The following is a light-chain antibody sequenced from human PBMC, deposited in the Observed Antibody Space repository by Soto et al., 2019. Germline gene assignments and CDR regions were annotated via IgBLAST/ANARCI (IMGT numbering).Light chain of an antibody. CDR2: DNT. J-gene: IGLJ1*01. CDR3: CSYAGSSTYNDV. V-gene: IGLV1-40*01. Sequence: QSVLTQPPSMSGAPGQRVTMSCTGSSSNLGAGYDVHWYQRLPGAAPKLLIYDNTHRPSGVPNRFSGSKSGTSASLAITGLQAEDEADYYCCSYAGSSTYNDVFGTGTKLTVL. CDR1: SSNLGAGYD.